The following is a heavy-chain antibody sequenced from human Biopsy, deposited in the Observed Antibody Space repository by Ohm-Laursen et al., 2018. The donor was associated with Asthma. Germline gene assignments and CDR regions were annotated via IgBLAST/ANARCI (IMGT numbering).Heavy chain of an antibody. CDR1: GYTFISYA. CDR3: ARDTRPNWFDH. CDR2: INAGNGNT. J-gene: IGHJ5*02. V-gene: IGHV1-3*01. D-gene: IGHD3-3*01. Sequence: GASVKVSCKASGYTFISYAIHWVRQAPGQRLEWMGWINAGNGNTKYSQKFQGRVTITRDTSASTAYMELSSLRSEDTAVYYCARDTRPNWFDHWGQGTLVTVSS.